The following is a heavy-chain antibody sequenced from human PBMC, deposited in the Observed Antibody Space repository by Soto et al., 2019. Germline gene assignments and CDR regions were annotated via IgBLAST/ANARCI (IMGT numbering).Heavy chain of an antibody. V-gene: IGHV4-30-2*01. Sequence: SETLSLTCAVSGGSISSGGYSWSWIRQPPGKGLEWIGYIYHSGSTYYNPSLKSRVTISVDRSKNQFSLKLSSVTAADTAVYYCASIGQQLYNWFDPGGQGTLVTVSS. D-gene: IGHD6-13*01. CDR2: IYHSGST. J-gene: IGHJ5*02. CDR1: GGSISSGGYS. CDR3: ASIGQQLYNWFDP.